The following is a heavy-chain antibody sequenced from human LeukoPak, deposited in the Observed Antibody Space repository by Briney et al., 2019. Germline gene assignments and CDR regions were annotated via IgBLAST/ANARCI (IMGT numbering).Heavy chain of an antibody. V-gene: IGHV3-33*06. J-gene: IGHJ4*02. CDR3: AKEGGTAEVDY. Sequence: GGSLRLSCAASGFTFSSYGMHWVRQAPGKGLEWVAVIWYDGSNKYYADSVKGRFTISRDNSKNTLYLQMNSLRAEDTAVYYCAKEGGTAEVDYWGQGTLVTVSP. CDR1: GFTFSSYG. D-gene: IGHD1-7*01. CDR2: IWYDGSNK.